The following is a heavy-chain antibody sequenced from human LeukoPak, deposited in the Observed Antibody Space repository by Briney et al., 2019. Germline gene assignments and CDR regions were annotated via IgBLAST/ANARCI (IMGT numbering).Heavy chain of an antibody. CDR2: ISGSGGST. V-gene: IGHV3-23*01. Sequence: GGSLRLSCAASGFTFSSYGMSWVRQAPGKGLEWVSAISGSGGSTYYADSVKGRFTISRDNSKNTLYLQMNSLRAEDTAVYYCAKDSYGSGSTDYWGQGTLVTVSS. CDR1: GFTFSSYG. D-gene: IGHD3-10*01. J-gene: IGHJ4*02. CDR3: AKDSYGSGSTDY.